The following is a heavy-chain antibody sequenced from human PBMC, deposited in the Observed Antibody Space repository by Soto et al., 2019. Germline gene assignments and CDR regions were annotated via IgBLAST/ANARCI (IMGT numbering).Heavy chain of an antibody. V-gene: IGHV3-48*01. D-gene: IGHD6-19*01. J-gene: IGHJ4*02. CDR2: IHRDDGTV. CDR3: AKAVAGTHPFDY. Sequence: GGSLRLSCAASGFTFSSYSMNWVRQAPGKGLEWISYIHRDDGTVYYADSVKGRFTISRDNAKNSLYLQMNSLRAEDTALYYCAKAVAGTHPFDYWGQGTLVTVSS. CDR1: GFTFSSYS.